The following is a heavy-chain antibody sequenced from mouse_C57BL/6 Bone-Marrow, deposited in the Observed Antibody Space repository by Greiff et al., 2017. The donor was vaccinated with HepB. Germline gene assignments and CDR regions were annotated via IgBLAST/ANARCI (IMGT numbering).Heavy chain of an antibody. Sequence: EVQLQQSGPVLVKPGASVKMSCKASGYTFTDYYMNWVKQSHGKSLEWIGVINPYNGGTSYNQKFKGKATLTVDKSSSTAYMELNSLTSEDSAVYYCARTITTVVAYHYAMDYWGQGTSVTVSS. V-gene: IGHV1-19*01. D-gene: IGHD1-1*01. J-gene: IGHJ4*01. CDR3: ARTITTVVAYHYAMDY. CDR1: GYTFTDYY. CDR2: INPYNGGT.